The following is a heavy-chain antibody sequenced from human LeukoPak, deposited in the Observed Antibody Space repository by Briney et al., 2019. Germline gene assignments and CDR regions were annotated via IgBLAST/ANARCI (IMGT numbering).Heavy chain of an antibody. CDR3: AKDRPCTTCSPSDY. CDR1: GFTFSSYS. CDR2: IGSSGTTT. J-gene: IGHJ4*02. D-gene: IGHD2-2*01. V-gene: IGHV3-23*01. Sequence: GGSLRLSCAASGFTFSSYSMSWVRKAPGKGLEWVSSIGSSGTTTYYADTVKGRFTISRDNSKNTLYLQMNSLRAEDTAVYYCAKDRPCTTCSPSDYWGQGTLVTVSS.